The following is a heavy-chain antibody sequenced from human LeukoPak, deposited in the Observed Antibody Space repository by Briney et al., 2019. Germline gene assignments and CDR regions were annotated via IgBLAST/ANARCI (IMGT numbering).Heavy chain of an antibody. CDR2: ISSSSSYI. CDR3: ARVDGASPTVVTYPFDY. J-gene: IGHJ4*02. D-gene: IGHD4-23*01. Sequence: GGSLRLSCAASGFTFSTYSMNWVRQAPGRGLEWVSSISSSSSYIYYADSVKGRFTISRDNAKNSLYLQMNSLRAEDTAVYYCARVDGASPTVVTYPFDYWGQGTLVTVSS. V-gene: IGHV3-21*01. CDR1: GFTFSTYS.